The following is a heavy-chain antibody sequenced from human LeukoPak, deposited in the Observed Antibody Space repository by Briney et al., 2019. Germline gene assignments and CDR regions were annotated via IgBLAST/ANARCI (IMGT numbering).Heavy chain of an antibody. CDR1: GGTFSSYA. Sequence: SVKVSCKASGGTFSSYAISWVRQAPGQGLEWMGGIIPIFGTANYAQKFQGRVTITADESTSTAYMELSSLRSEDTAVYYCARDGPLWNAKDYWGQGTLVTVSS. J-gene: IGHJ4*02. CDR3: ARDGPLWNAKDY. CDR2: IIPIFGTA. V-gene: IGHV1-69*13. D-gene: IGHD1-1*01.